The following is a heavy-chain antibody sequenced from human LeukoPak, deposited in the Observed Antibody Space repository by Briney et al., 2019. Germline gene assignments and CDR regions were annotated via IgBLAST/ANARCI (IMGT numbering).Heavy chain of an antibody. CDR1: GYSISSAYY. CDR2: VSHRGST. Sequence: SDTLSLTCTVSGYSISSAYYWGWIRQPPGKGLEWIGSVSHRGSTYYKASLKSRVTISVDTSKNQFSLKLSSVTAADTAVYFCARGPYSYDSSGAFDIWGQGTMVTVSS. CDR3: ARGPYSYDSSGAFDI. V-gene: IGHV4-38-2*02. D-gene: IGHD3-22*01. J-gene: IGHJ3*02.